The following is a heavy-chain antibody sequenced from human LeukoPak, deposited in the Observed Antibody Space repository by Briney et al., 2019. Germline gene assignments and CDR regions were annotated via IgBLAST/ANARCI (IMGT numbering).Heavy chain of an antibody. CDR2: IYHSGST. V-gene: IGHV4-30-2*01. J-gene: IGHJ4*02. D-gene: IGHD5-18*01. Sequence: PSQTLSLTCAVSGGSISSGGYSWSWIRQPPGKGLEWIGYIYHSGSTYYNPSLKSRVTISVDRSKNQFSLKLSSVTAADTAVYYCASSWSAQLGFRYWGQGTLVNVSS. CDR1: GGSISSGGYS. CDR3: ASSWSAQLGFRY.